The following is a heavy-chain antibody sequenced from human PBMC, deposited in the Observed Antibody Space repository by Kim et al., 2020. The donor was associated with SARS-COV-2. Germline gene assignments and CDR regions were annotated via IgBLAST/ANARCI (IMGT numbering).Heavy chain of an antibody. D-gene: IGHD3-10*01. CDR2: INAGNGNT. V-gene: IGHV1-3*01. CDR3: AGVGVGYYGSGA. Sequence: ASVKVSCKASGYTFTSYAMHWVRQAPGQRLEWMGWINAGNGNTKYSQKFQGRVTITRDTSASTAYMELSSLRSEDTAVYYCAGVGVGYYGSGAWGQGTLVTVSS. J-gene: IGHJ5*02. CDR1: GYTFTSYA.